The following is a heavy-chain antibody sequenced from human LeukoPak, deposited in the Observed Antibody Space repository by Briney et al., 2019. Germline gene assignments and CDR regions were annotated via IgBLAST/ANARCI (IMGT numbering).Heavy chain of an antibody. V-gene: IGHV3-48*01. D-gene: IGHD1-26*01. J-gene: IGHJ6*03. CDR1: GFTFSNYS. Sequence: GGSLRLSCAASGFTFSNYSMNWVRQAPGKGLEWVSYISSRSRTIYYADSVKGRFTISRDNAKNSLYLQMNSLRAEDTAVYYCARDQGADGFVVYYYYYMDVWGKGTTVTVSS. CDR3: ARDQGADGFVVYYYYYMDV. CDR2: ISSRSRTI.